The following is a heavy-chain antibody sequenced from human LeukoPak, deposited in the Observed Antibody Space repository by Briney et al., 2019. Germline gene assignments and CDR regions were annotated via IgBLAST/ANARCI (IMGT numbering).Heavy chain of an antibody. CDR3: ARTQTGFDAFDI. D-gene: IGHD7-27*01. V-gene: IGHV4-34*01. CDR1: GGSFSGYY. Sequence: SETLSLTCAVYGGSFSGYYWSWIRQPPGKGLEWIGEINHSGSTNYNPSLKSRVTISVDTSKNQFSLKLSSVTAADTAVYYCARTQTGFDAFDIWGQGTMVTVSS. CDR2: INHSGST. J-gene: IGHJ3*02.